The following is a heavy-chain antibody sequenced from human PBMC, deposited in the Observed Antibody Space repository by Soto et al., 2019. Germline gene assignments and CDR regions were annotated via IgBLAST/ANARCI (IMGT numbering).Heavy chain of an antibody. CDR3: ARHPSDFWFDP. Sequence: PSETRSLTCSVSGGSISSSSYFWGWIRQPPGKGLEWIGSIYYSGSTYYNPSLKSRVTVSVDTSKNQFSLKLSSVTAADTAVYYCARHPSDFWFDPWGQGTLVTVSS. V-gene: IGHV4-39*01. J-gene: IGHJ5*02. D-gene: IGHD2-21*02. CDR1: GGSISSSSYF. CDR2: IYYSGST.